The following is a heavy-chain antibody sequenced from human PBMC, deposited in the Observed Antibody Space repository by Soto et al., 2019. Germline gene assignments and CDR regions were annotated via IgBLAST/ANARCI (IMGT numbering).Heavy chain of an antibody. D-gene: IGHD6-19*01. CDR1: EVGFGDYA. Sequence: GGPRLSCTGSEVGFGDYAMTWVRQAQGKGLGWVACIRGKAYGGAVEYGAAVKGRFIISRDDSTSIAYHQMNSLKREHSGVYHCTRWYSSRRNHPHPAMDVWGQGTTVTVSS. J-gene: IGHJ6*02. CDR3: TRWYSSRRNHPHPAMDV. V-gene: IGHV3-49*04. CDR2: IRGKAYGGAV.